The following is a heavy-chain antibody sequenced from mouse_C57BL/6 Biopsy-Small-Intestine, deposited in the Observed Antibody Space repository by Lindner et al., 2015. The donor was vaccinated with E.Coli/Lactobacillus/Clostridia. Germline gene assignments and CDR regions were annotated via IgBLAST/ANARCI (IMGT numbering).Heavy chain of an antibody. V-gene: IGHV5-17*01. J-gene: IGHJ2*01. Sequence: VQLQESGGGLVKPGGSLKLSCAASGFTFNDYGMHWIRQAPEKGLEWVAYINVGGDIFYYADTVKGRFTISRDNAENTLFLQMTSLRSEDSAMYYCARSYPDYWGQGTTLTVSS. CDR2: INVGGDIF. CDR1: GFTFNDYG. CDR3: ARSYPDY. D-gene: IGHD1-1*01.